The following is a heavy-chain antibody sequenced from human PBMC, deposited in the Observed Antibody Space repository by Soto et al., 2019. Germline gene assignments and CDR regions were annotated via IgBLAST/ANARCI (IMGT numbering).Heavy chain of an antibody. V-gene: IGHV4-39*01. D-gene: IGHD3-22*01. J-gene: IGHJ5*02. CDR2: IYYSGST. Sequence: QLQLQESGPGLVKPSETLSLTCTVSGGSISSSSYYWGWIRQPPGKGLEWIGSIYYSGSTYYNPSLKSRVTISVDTSKNQFSLKLSSVTAADTAVYYCASSLQDYYDSSGSWGQGTLVTVSS. CDR1: GGSISSSSYY. CDR3: ASSLQDYYDSSGS.